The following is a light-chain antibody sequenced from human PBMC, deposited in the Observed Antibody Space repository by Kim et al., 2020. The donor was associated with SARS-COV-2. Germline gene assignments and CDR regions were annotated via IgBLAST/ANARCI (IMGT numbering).Light chain of an antibody. Sequence: LSPGERATISCRASQSVSRSYLAWYQQKPGQAPRLLIYGASSRATGIPDRFSGSGSGTDFTLTISRLEPEDFAVYYCQQYGSPVTFGQGTKLDIK. J-gene: IGKJ1*01. V-gene: IGKV3-20*01. CDR2: GAS. CDR1: QSVSRSY. CDR3: QQYGSPVT.